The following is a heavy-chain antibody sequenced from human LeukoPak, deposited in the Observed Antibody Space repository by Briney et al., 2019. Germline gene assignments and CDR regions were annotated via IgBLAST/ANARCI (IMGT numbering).Heavy chain of an antibody. D-gene: IGHD2-21*02. CDR3: ARYGDLRFDY. CDR2: ISAYSGNT. Sequence: ASVKVSCKASGYTFTGYYMHWVRQAPGQGLEWIGWISAYSGNTNYAQKFQGRVTMTTDTSTNTSYMDLRSLRSDDTAVYNCARYGDLRFDYWGQGTLVTVSS. CDR1: GYTFTGYY. J-gene: IGHJ4*02. V-gene: IGHV1-18*04.